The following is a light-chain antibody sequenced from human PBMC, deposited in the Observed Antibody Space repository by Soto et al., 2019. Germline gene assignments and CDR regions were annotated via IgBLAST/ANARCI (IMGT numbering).Light chain of an antibody. Sequence: QSALTQPASVSGSPGQPITISCTGTSSDVGSFDSVAWYQHNPGKAPKLMIYDVSNRPSGVSSRFSGSKSGNTASLSTSGLQTEDEANYYCSSFTTSSTLVFGNGTKVTVL. CDR2: DVS. V-gene: IGLV2-14*01. CDR1: SSDVGSFDS. CDR3: SSFTTSSTLV. J-gene: IGLJ1*01.